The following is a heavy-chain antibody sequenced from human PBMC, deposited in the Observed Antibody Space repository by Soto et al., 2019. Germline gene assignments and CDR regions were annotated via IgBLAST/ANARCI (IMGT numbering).Heavy chain of an antibody. J-gene: IGHJ5*02. Sequence: QVQLVESGGGVVRPGTSLRLSCAATGFSFSAHGMNWVRQAQGKGLEWLAVINDGSEEGYADSVRGRFTISRDNARNILYRQMDNLRAEDSALYYCAREDLFVDNGLDHGGQGTLVTVSS. V-gene: IGHV3-33*01. CDR3: AREDLFVDNGLDH. CDR2: INDGSEE. CDR1: GFSFSAHG.